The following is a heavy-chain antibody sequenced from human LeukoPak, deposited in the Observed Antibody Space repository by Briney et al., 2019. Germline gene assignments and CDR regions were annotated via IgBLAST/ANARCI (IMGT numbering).Heavy chain of an antibody. CDR2: ISYDGSNK. CDR3: ARGGWELPYFDY. Sequence: SGGSLRLSCAASGFTFSSYAMHWVRQAPGKGLEWVAVISYDGSNKYYADSVKGRFTISRDNSKNTLYLHMNSLRAEDTAVYYCARGGWELPYFDYWGQGTLDTVSS. D-gene: IGHD1-26*01. CDR1: GFTFSSYA. V-gene: IGHV3-30-3*01. J-gene: IGHJ4*02.